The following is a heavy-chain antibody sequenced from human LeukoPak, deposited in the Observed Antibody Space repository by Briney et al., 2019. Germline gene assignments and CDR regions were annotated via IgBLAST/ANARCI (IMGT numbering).Heavy chain of an antibody. CDR2: ISSSGSTI. Sequence: GGSLRLSCAASGFTFSDYYMSWIRQAPGKGLERVSYISSSGSTIYYADSVKGRFTISRDNAKNSLYLQMNSLRAEDTAVYYCARDRARGVGKSSWFDPWGQGTLVTVSS. D-gene: IGHD3-10*01. CDR1: GFTFSDYY. V-gene: IGHV3-11*04. CDR3: ARDRARGVGKSSWFDP. J-gene: IGHJ5*02.